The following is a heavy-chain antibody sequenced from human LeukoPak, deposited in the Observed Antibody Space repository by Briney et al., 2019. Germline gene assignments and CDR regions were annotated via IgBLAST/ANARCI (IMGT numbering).Heavy chain of an antibody. Sequence: SETLSLTCTVSGGSISSYYWSWIRQLPGKGLEWIGYIYYSGSTNYNPSLKSRVTISVDTSKNQFSLKLSSVTAADTAVYYCARAPVVYYFDYWGQGTLVTVSS. D-gene: IGHD2-8*02. CDR2: IYYSGST. V-gene: IGHV4-59*01. CDR1: GGSISSYY. J-gene: IGHJ4*02. CDR3: ARAPVVYYFDY.